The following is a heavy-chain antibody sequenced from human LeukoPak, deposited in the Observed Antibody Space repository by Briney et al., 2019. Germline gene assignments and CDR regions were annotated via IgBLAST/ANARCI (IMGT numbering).Heavy chain of an antibody. CDR2: INHSGST. CDR1: GGSFSGYY. CDR3: ARGITTVTTNTIANWFDP. Sequence: PSETLSLTCAVYGGSFSGYYWSWIRQPPGKGLEWIGEINHSGSTNYNPSLKSRVTISVDTSKNQFSLKLGSVTAADTAVYYCARGITTVTTNTIANWFDPWGQGTLVTVSS. J-gene: IGHJ5*02. D-gene: IGHD4-17*01. V-gene: IGHV4-34*01.